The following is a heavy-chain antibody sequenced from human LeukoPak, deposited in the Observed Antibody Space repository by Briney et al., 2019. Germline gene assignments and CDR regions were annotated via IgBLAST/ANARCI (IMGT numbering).Heavy chain of an antibody. CDR1: GDSVSSNTAV. CDR3: ARERARDGYNVFDY. D-gene: IGHD5-24*01. Sequence: SQTLSLTCAISGDSVSSNTAVWNWIRQSPSRGLEWLGRTYYRAKWYNDYAVSVRSRITINPDTSKNQFSLQLNSVTTEDTAVYYCARERARDGYNVFDYWGQGTLVAVSS. V-gene: IGHV6-1*01. J-gene: IGHJ4*02. CDR2: TYYRAKWYN.